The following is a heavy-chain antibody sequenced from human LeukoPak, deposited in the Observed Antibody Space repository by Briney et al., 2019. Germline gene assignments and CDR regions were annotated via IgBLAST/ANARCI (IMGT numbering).Heavy chain of an antibody. CDR1: GFTFSDYY. D-gene: IGHD3-10*01. CDR2: ISSSGSTI. Sequence: GGSLRLSCAASGFTFSDYYMSWIRQAPGKGLEWVSYISSSGSTIYYADSVKGRFTISRDNAKNSLYLQMNSLRAEDTAVYYCAKDLSVGSGRLDPWGQGTLVTVSS. CDR3: AKDLSVGSGRLDP. J-gene: IGHJ5*02. V-gene: IGHV3-11*01.